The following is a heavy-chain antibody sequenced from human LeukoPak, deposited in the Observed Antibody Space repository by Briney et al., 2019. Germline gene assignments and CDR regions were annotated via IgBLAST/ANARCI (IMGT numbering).Heavy chain of an antibody. CDR1: GFTFDDYA. D-gene: IGHD1-26*01. CDR2: ISWNSGSI. Sequence: GGSLRLSCAASGFTFDDYAMHWVRQARGKGLEGVSGISWNSGSIGYADSVKGRFTISRDNAKNSLYLQMNSLRAEDTALYYCATSPGEPYDAFDIWGQGTMVTVSS. CDR3: ATSPGEPYDAFDI. J-gene: IGHJ3*02. V-gene: IGHV3-9*01.